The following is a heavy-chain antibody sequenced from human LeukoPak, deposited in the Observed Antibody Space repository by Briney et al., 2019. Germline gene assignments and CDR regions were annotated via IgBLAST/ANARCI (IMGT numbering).Heavy chain of an antibody. CDR1: EFTFSSYN. CDR2: ISGSSAYI. J-gene: IGHJ4*02. V-gene: IGHV3-21*01. Sequence: PGGSLRLSCVASEFTFSSYNMNWVRQAPGKGLEWVSSISGSSAYIYYADSVKGRFTISRDNAKNSLYLQMNSLRAEDTAVYYCAREMFWSGYFANLHFDYWGQGALVTVSS. D-gene: IGHD3-3*01. CDR3: AREMFWSGYFANLHFDY.